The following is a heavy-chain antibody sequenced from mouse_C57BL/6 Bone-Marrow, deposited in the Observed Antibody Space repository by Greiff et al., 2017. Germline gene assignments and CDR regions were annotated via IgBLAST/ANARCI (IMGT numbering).Heavy chain of an antibody. V-gene: IGHV1-82*01. CDR2: IYPGDGDT. CDR1: GYAFSSSW. Sequence: QVQLQQSGPELVKPGASVKISCKASGYAFSSSWMNWVKQRPGKGLEWIGRIYPGDGDTNYNGKFKGKATLTADKSSSTAYMQLSSLTSEDSVVYFCAIYGSSYLLTRYFDVWGTGTTVTVSS. D-gene: IGHD1-1*01. CDR3: AIYGSSYLLTRYFDV. J-gene: IGHJ1*03.